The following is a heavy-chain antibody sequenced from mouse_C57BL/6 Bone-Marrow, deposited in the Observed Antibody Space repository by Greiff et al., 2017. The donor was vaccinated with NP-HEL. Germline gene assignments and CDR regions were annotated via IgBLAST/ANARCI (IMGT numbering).Heavy chain of an antibody. J-gene: IGHJ3*01. Sequence: EVQGVESVAELVRPGASVKLSCTASGFNIKNTYMHWVKQRPEQGLEWIGRIDPANGNTKYAPKFQGKATITADTSSNTAYLQLSSLTSEDTAIYYCARWELGHLAWFAYWGQGTLVTVSA. D-gene: IGHD4-1*01. V-gene: IGHV14-3*01. CDR1: GFNIKNTY. CDR3: ARWELGHLAWFAY. CDR2: IDPANGNT.